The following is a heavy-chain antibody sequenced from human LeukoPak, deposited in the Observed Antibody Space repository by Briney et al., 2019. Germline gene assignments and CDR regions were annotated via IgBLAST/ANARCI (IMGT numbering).Heavy chain of an antibody. CDR2: INTDGTVT. V-gene: IGHV3-74*01. D-gene: IGHD6-19*01. J-gene: IGHJ5*01. Sequence: PVRSLRLSCAPASFTFSKSWMAWVCQAPLEGQDWVSRINTDGTVTTYADSVKGRFTVSRDNADNTMFRQMNSVRDEDTVVYYCATKQWLAPPPDSWGQGTPVTVSS. CDR1: SFTFSKSW. CDR3: ATKQWLAPPPDS.